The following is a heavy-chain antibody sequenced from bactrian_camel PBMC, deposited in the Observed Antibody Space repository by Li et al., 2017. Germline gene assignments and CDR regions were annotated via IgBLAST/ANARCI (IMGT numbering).Heavy chain of an antibody. J-gene: IGHJ6*01. CDR3: AADPASQCVQFGDTWYGWEDDFGY. V-gene: IGHV3S53*01. CDR2: IVSGSMT. Sequence: HVQLVESGGGSVQAGGSLRLSCIVSGFTSCTFDMSWHRQAPGKEREFVSRIVSGSMTTYTDSVKGRFTISRDNARNTVYLQMNSLKHEDTAAYYCAADPASQCVQFGDTWYGWEDDFGYWGQGTQVTVS. CDR1: GFTSCTFD. D-gene: IGHD5*01.